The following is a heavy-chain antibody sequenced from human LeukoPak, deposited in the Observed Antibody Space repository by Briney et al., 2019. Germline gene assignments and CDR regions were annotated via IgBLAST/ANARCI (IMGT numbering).Heavy chain of an antibody. J-gene: IGHJ4*02. V-gene: IGHV1-18*01. CDR3: ASGGSYDNFGYFNSLFDY. CDR2: ISPYNGDT. D-gene: IGHD3-22*01. CDR1: GYTFTSDG. Sequence: GASEKVSCKPSGYTFTSDGISWVRQAPGQGLEWMGGISPYNGDTNSAQERQGKGTMTTATYTNTASLELRSLRSCDTAGYYVASGGSYDNFGYFNSLFDYWGQGTLVTVSS.